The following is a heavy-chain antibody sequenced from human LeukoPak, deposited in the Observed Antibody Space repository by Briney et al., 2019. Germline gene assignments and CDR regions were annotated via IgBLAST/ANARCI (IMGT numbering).Heavy chain of an antibody. CDR1: GGSFSGYY. D-gene: IGHD2-21*01. V-gene: IGHV4-34*01. CDR3: ASASRLARFDY. CDR2: INHSGST. J-gene: IGHJ4*02. Sequence: SETLSLTCAVYGGSFSGYYWSWTRQPPGKGLEWIGEINHSGSTNYNPSLKSRVTISVDTSKNQFSLKLTSVTAADTAVYYCASASRLARFDYWGQGTLVTVSS.